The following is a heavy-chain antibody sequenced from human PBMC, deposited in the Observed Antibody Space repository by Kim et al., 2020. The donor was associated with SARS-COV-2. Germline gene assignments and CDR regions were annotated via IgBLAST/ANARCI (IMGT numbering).Heavy chain of an antibody. CDR3: ARDGIVWYPGDY. D-gene: IGHD3-9*01. V-gene: IGHV3-33*01. Sequence: GGSLRLSCAASGFSFSKSAMHWVRQAPGKGVEWVGIIWSDGSKKYYSDSVKGRLTISRDNSKNTLYLQVNNVRAEDTAMYYCARDGIVWYPGDYWGQGTPVTVSS. CDR2: IWSDGSKK. CDR1: GFSFSKSA. J-gene: IGHJ4*02.